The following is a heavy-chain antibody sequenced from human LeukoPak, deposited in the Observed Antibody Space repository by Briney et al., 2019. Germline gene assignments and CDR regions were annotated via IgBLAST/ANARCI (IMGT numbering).Heavy chain of an antibody. CDR3: ASRSSIWSGYQDTLYYFDS. CDR2: IYYSGST. V-gene: IGHV4-59*01. Sequence: SETLSLTCTVSGVSISSYYWSWIRLPPGKRLEWIGHIYYSGSTNYNPSLKSRVTISVDTSKNQFSLKLSSVTAADTAVYYCASRSSIWSGYQDTLYYFDSWGQGTLVTVSS. CDR1: GVSISSYY. J-gene: IGHJ4*02. D-gene: IGHD3-3*01.